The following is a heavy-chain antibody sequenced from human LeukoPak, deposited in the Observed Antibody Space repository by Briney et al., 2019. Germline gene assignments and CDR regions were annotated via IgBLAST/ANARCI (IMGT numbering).Heavy chain of an antibody. Sequence: GGSLRLSCAASGFTFSGYSMDWVRQAPGKGLEWVSSISSSSSYIYYADSVKGRFTISRDNAKNSLYLQMNSPRAEDTAVYYCARGADYGDYKPSRNWGQGTLVTVSS. CDR1: GFTFSGYS. V-gene: IGHV3-21*01. D-gene: IGHD4-17*01. J-gene: IGHJ4*02. CDR2: ISSSSSYI. CDR3: ARGADYGDYKPSRN.